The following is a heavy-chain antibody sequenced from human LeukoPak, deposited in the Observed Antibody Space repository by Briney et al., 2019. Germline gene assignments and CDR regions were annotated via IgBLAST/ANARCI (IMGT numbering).Heavy chain of an antibody. V-gene: IGHV4-34*01. D-gene: IGHD2-15*01. CDR2: ITGGGSA. J-gene: IGHJ4*02. Sequence: SETLSLTCVVYGGSFSGYYWSWIRQPPGKGLEWIGEITGGGSANYNPSLKSRVTISVDTSKNQFSLKLSSVTAADTAVYYCARGLIGGGTRLDCWGQGTPVTVSS. CDR1: GGSFSGYY. CDR3: ARGLIGGGTRLDC.